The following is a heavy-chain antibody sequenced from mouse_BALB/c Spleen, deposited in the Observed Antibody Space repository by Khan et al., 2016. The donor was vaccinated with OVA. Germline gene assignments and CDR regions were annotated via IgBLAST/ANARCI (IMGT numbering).Heavy chain of an antibody. CDR3: ARAHYYGYGTMDY. Sequence: EVQLQESGPGLVKPSQSLSLTCTVTGYSITSDYAWNWIRQFPGNKLEWMGYISYSGSTSYNPSLKSRISITRDTSKNQFFLQLNSVTTEDTATYYCARAHYYGYGTMDYWSQGTSVTVSS. D-gene: IGHD1-2*01. CDR2: ISYSGST. CDR1: GYSITSDYA. V-gene: IGHV3-2*02. J-gene: IGHJ4*01.